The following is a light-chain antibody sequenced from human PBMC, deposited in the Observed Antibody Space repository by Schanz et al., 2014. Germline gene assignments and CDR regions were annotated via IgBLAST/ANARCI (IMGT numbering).Light chain of an antibody. CDR1: SSDVGGYNY. V-gene: IGLV2-8*01. CDR2: EVS. CDR3: SSYAGSDTPKL. Sequence: QSALTQPPSASGSPGQSVTISCTGTSSDVGGYNYVSWYQQHPGKAPKLMIYEVSKRPSGVPDRFSGSKSGNTASLTVSGLQAEDEADYYCSSYAGSDTPKLFGGGTQLTVL. J-gene: IGLJ2*01.